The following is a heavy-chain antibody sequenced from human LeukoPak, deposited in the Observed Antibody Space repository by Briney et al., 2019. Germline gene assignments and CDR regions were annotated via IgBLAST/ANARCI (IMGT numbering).Heavy chain of an antibody. Sequence: SETLSLTCTVSGGSISSSSYYWGWIRQPPGKGLEWIGEINHSGSTNYNPSLKSRVTISVDTSKNQFSLKLSSVTAADTAVYYCARPQGIAAAGTEFDYWGQGTLVTVSS. CDR2: INHSGST. CDR3: ARPQGIAAAGTEFDY. V-gene: IGHV4-39*07. D-gene: IGHD6-13*01. J-gene: IGHJ4*02. CDR1: GGSISSSSYY.